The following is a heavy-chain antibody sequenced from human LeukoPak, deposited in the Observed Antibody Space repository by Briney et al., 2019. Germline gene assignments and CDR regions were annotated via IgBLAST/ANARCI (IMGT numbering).Heavy chain of an antibody. D-gene: IGHD4-23*01. V-gene: IGHV3-30-3*01. CDR3: ARDPRLPWFYGMDV. CDR1: GFTFSSYA. CDR2: ISYDGSNK. J-gene: IGHJ6*02. Sequence: GGSLRLSCAASGFTFSSYAMHWVRQAPGKGLEWVAVISYDGSNKYYADSVKGRFTISRDNSKNTLYLQMNSLRAEDTAVYYCARDPRLPWFYGMDVWGQGTTVTVSS.